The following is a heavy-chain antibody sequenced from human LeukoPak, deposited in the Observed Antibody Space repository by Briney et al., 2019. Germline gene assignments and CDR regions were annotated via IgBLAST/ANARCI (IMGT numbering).Heavy chain of an antibody. CDR3: AKELSYSSSWYEDPALDY. Sequence: PGGSLRLSCAASGFSFSDTRMNWVRQAPGKGLEWVAFIRYDGSNKYYADSVKGRFTISRDNSKNTLYLQMNSLRAEDTAVYYCAKELSYSSSWYEDPALDYWGQGTLVTVSS. D-gene: IGHD6-13*01. V-gene: IGHV3-30*02. CDR1: GFSFSDTR. J-gene: IGHJ4*02. CDR2: IRYDGSNK.